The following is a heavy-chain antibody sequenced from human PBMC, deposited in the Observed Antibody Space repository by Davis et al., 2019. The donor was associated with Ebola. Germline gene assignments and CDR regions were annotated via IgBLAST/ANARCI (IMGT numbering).Heavy chain of an antibody. D-gene: IGHD3-22*01. CDR3: AREGNYYDSSGPLGFDP. CDR1: GGTFSSYA. V-gene: IGHV1-69*13. CDR2: IIPIFGTA. J-gene: IGHJ5*02. Sequence: SVKVSCKASGGTFSSYAISWVRQAPGQGLEWMGGIIPIFGTANYAQKFQGRVTITADESTSTAYMELSSLRSEDTAVYYCAREGNYYDSSGPLGFDPWGQGTLVTVSS.